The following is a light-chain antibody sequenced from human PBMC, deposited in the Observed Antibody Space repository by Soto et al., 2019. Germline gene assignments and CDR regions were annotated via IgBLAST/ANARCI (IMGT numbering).Light chain of an antibody. J-gene: IGKJ5*01. Sequence: DIQLTQSPSSLSASVGGRVTMTCQASQDIRNSLNWYQQKPGRAPKLLIHDASNVETGVPSRSSGTGPGTPFSFSISSLHPEDFATYYCQQYAYLVTFGHRTRLEIK. CDR3: QQYAYLVT. CDR1: QDIRNS. CDR2: DAS. V-gene: IGKV1-33*01.